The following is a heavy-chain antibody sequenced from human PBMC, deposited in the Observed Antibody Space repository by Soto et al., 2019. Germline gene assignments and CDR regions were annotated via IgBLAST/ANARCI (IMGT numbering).Heavy chain of an antibody. V-gene: IGHV5-10-1*01. CDR2: IDPGDSST. Sequence: PGESRKISCQGSGYSFTTYWISWVRQMPGKSLEWLGKIDPGDSSTKCSPSFLGHITISVDRSINTAHLQFSSLKAADTAVDHCERLERRYYNYCGLDVCGQGHRVTVSS. CDR3: ERLERRYYNYCGLDV. CDR1: GYSFTTYW. J-gene: IGHJ6*02.